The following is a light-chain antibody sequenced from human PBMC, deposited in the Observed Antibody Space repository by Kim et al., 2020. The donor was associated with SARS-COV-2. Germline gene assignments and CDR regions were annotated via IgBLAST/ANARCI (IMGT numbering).Light chain of an antibody. V-gene: IGLV2-11*01. CDR1: SSDVGGYNY. Sequence: QSALTQPRSVSGSPGQSVTISCTGTSSDVGGYNYVSWYQQHPGKAPKFMIYDVSKRPSGVPDRFSGSKSGNTASLTISGLRAEDEADYYCCSYAGTYTWVFGGGTKLTVL. J-gene: IGLJ3*02. CDR3: CSYAGTYTWV. CDR2: DVS.